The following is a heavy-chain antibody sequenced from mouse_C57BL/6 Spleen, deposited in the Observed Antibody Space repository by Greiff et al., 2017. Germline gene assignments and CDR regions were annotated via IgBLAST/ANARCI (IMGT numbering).Heavy chain of an antibody. CDR2: ISYDGSN. CDR1: GYSITSGYY. J-gene: IGHJ3*01. D-gene: IGHD2-4*01. V-gene: IGHV3-6*01. CDR3: ARGGLRLKY. Sequence: DVQLQESGPGLVKPSQSLSLTCSVTGYSITSGYYWNWIRQFPGNKLEWMGYISYDGSNNYNPSLKNRNSITRDTSKNQFFLKLNSVTTEDTATYYCARGGLRLKYWGQGTLVTVSA.